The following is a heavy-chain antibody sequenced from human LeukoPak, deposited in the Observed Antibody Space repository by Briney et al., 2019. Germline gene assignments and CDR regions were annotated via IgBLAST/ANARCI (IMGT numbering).Heavy chain of an antibody. CDR1: GFTFSNSP. CDR3: ARDQMIGPLDY. D-gene: IGHD2-21*01. J-gene: IGHJ4*02. CDR2: VSSDGGST. Sequence: GGSLRLSCSASGFTFSNSPMHWVRQAPGKGLEYVSAVSSDGGSTYYADSVKGRFTISRDNAKNTLYLQMNSLRAEDTAVYYCARDQMIGPLDYWGQGTLVTVSS. V-gene: IGHV3-64*04.